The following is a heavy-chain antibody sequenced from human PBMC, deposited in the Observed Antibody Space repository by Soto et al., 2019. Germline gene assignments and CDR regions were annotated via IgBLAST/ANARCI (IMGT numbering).Heavy chain of an antibody. CDR1: GGSFSGYY. V-gene: IGHV4-34*01. D-gene: IGHD3-10*01. Sequence: QVQLQQWGAGLLKPSETLSLTCAVYGGSFSGYYWSWIRQPPGKGLEWIGEINHSGSTNYNPSFKSRVTISVDTSKNQFSLKLSSETAADTAVYYCACKYYCGSGYNGMDVWGQGTTVTVSS. J-gene: IGHJ6*02. CDR2: INHSGST. CDR3: ACKYYCGSGYNGMDV.